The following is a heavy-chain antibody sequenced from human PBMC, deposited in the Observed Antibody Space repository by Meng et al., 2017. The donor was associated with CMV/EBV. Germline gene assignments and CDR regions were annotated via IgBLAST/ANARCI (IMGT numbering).Heavy chain of an antibody. CDR1: GFTFSSYG. Sequence: SCAASGFTFSSYGMHWVRQAPGKGLEWVAFIRYDGSNKYYADSVKGRFTISRGNSKNTLYLQMNSLRAEDTAVYYCAKSWEGCSSTSCYTTEYDYWGQGTLVTVSS. CDR3: AKSWEGCSSTSCYTTEYDY. V-gene: IGHV3-30*02. D-gene: IGHD2-2*02. CDR2: IRYDGSNK. J-gene: IGHJ4*02.